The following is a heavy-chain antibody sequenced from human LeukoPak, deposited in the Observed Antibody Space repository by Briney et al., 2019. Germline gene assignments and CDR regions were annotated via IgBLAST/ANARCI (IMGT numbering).Heavy chain of an antibody. CDR2: INPNSGGT. Sequence: ASVKVSCKASGYTFTGYYMHWVRQAPGQGLEWMGWINPNSGGTNYAQKFQGRVTMTRDTSISTAYMELSRLRSDDTAVYYCARGLRAIYVVPAAYNWFDPWGQGTLVTVSP. CDR1: GYTFTGYY. D-gene: IGHD2-2*01. CDR3: ARGLRAIYVVPAAYNWFDP. V-gene: IGHV1-2*02. J-gene: IGHJ5*02.